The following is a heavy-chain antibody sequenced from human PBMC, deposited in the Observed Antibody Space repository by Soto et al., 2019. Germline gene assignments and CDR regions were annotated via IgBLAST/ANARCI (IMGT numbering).Heavy chain of an antibody. J-gene: IGHJ2*01. V-gene: IGHV3-33*01. D-gene: IGHD3-10*01. CDR2: IWFDGSNT. Sequence: QVQLVESGGGVVQPGRSLRLSCAASAFTFSSYGMHWVRQAPGKGLEWVAVIWFDGSNTYYADSVKGRFTISRDNSKNTLYLQMNSLGAEDTALYYCARELWFGGQAYFDLWGRGTLVTVSS. CDR1: AFTFSSYG. CDR3: ARELWFGGQAYFDL.